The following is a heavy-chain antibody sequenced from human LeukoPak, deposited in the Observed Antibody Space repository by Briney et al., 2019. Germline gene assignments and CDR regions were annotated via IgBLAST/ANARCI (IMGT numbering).Heavy chain of an antibody. CDR3: ARGPFDSSGYYYENWFDP. Sequence: SETLSLTCTVSGGSISSSSYYWSWIRQPAGKGLEWIGRIYTSGSTNYNPSLESRVTMSVDTSKNQFSLKLSSVTAADTAVYYCARGPFDSSGYYYENWFDPWGQGTLVTVSS. D-gene: IGHD3-22*01. V-gene: IGHV4-61*02. CDR1: GGSISSSSYY. CDR2: IYTSGST. J-gene: IGHJ5*02.